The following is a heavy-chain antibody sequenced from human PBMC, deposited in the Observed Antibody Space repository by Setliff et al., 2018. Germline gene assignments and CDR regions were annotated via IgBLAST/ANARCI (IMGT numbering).Heavy chain of an antibody. CDR2: INPNSGGT. CDR3: ARSRLYGGWFDP. V-gene: IGHV1-2*02. D-gene: IGHD4-17*01. CDR1: GYTFTGYF. Sequence: EASVKVSCKASGYTFTGYFIHWVRQAPGQGLEWMGWINPNSGGTNYAQKFQGRVTMTRDPSISTAYMELSRLRSDDTAVYSCARSRLYGGWFDPWAREPWSPSPQ. J-gene: IGHJ5*02.